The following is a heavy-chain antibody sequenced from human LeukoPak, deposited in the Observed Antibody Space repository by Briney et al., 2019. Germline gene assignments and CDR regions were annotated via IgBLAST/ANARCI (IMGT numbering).Heavy chain of an antibody. D-gene: IGHD3-22*01. CDR1: GYTFTGYY. CDR2: IDPNSGGT. Sequence: GASVKVSCKTSGYTFTGYYIHWVRQAPGQGLEWMGWIDPNSGGTNYAQKLQGRVTMTTDTSTSTAYMELRSLRSDDTAVYYCARVSLTYYDSSGYYGGDWFDPWGQGTLVTVSS. J-gene: IGHJ5*02. CDR3: ARVSLTYYDSSGYYGGDWFDP. V-gene: IGHV1-2*02.